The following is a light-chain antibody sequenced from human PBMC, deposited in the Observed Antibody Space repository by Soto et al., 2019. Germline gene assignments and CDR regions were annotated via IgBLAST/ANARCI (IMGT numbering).Light chain of an antibody. CDR2: HVS. V-gene: IGLV2-8*01. CDR1: GTDVGQYNY. CDR3: SSYGGFNNVL. Sequence: QSALTQPPSASGSPGQSGTISCTGAGTDVGQYNYVSWYQQHPGKAPKLLIHHVSRRPSGVPARFSGSKSGNTASLTVSGLQTEDEADYYYSSYGGFNNVLFGGGTKLTVL. J-gene: IGLJ2*01.